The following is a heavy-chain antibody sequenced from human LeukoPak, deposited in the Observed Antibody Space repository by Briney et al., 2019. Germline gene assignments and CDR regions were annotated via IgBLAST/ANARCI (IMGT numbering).Heavy chain of an antibody. V-gene: IGHV3-30*04. CDR3: AKSGQRLLWFGEF. CDR1: GFTFSSYA. Sequence: PGGSLRLSCVASGFTFSSYAMHWVRQAPGKGLEWVAVISYDGSNKYYADSVKGRFTISRDNSKNTLYLQMNSLRAEDTAVYYCAKSGQRLLWFGEFWGQGTLVTVSS. D-gene: IGHD3-10*01. J-gene: IGHJ4*02. CDR2: ISYDGSNK.